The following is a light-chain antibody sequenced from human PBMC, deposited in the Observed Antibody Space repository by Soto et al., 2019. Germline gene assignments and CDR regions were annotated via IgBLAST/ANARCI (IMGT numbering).Light chain of an antibody. Sequence: EIVMTQSPATLSGSPGERVTLSCRASQSVSSNLAWYQQKTGQAPRLLIYGASTRATGIPASFSGGWSETEFTLTISSLQSEDFAVYYCQQYHNWPPRTFGQGTKVEIK. J-gene: IGKJ1*01. CDR1: QSVSSN. V-gene: IGKV3-15*01. CDR2: GAS. CDR3: QQYHNWPPRT.